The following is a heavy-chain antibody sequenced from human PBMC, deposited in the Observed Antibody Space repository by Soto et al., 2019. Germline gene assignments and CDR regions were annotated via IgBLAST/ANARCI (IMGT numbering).Heavy chain of an antibody. Sequence: GASVKVSCKASGDAFTSYGISWVRQAPGQGLEWMGWISAYNGNTNYAQKLQGRVTMTTDTSTSTAYMELRSLRSDDTAVYYCARDPRRTEKEAFDIWGQGTMVTVSS. CDR1: GDAFTSYG. CDR2: ISAYNGNT. D-gene: IGHD1-1*01. CDR3: ARDPRRTEKEAFDI. V-gene: IGHV1-18*04. J-gene: IGHJ3*02.